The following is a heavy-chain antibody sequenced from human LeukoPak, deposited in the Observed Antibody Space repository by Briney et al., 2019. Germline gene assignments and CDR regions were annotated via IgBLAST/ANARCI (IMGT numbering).Heavy chain of an antibody. V-gene: IGHV3-53*01. CDR3: ARAGAAAGTFDY. CDR1: GFTVSSNY. D-gene: IGHD6-13*01. Sequence: GGSLRLSCAASGFTVSSNYMSWVRQAPGKGLEWVSVIYNGGSTYYADSVKGRFTISRDNSKNTLYLQMNSLRAEDTAVYYCARAGAAAGTFDYWGQGTLVTVSS. J-gene: IGHJ4*02. CDR2: IYNGGST.